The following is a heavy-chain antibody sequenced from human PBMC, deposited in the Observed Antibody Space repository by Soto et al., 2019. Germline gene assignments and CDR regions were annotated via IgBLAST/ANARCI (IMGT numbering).Heavy chain of an antibody. CDR3: ARVRYCSGGSCYREKYFQH. V-gene: IGHV1-8*01. CDR2: MNPNSGNT. J-gene: IGHJ1*01. Sequence: QVQLVQSGAEVKKPGASVKVSCKASGYTFTSYDINWVRQATGQGLEWMGWMNPNSGNTGYAQKFQGRVTMTRNTSVSTAYMEVSSLRSEDTAVYYCARVRYCSGGSCYREKYFQHWGQGTLVTVSS. CDR1: GYTFTSYD. D-gene: IGHD2-15*01.